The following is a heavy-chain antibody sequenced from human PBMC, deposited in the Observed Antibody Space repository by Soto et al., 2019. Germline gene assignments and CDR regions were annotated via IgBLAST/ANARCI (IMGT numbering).Heavy chain of an antibody. D-gene: IGHD1-26*01. CDR2: IHGDGGKI. CDR3: ARDWYRDGYKGGYFDY. Sequence: GGSLRLSCAASGFMFSAYWMSWVRQAPGKGLEWVANIHGDGGKIYYVDSVKGRFTISRDNAKRSLYLQMKSLRAEDTAVYYCARDWYRDGYKGGYFDYWGQGTLVTVSS. J-gene: IGHJ4*02. CDR1: GFMFSAYW. V-gene: IGHV3-7*01.